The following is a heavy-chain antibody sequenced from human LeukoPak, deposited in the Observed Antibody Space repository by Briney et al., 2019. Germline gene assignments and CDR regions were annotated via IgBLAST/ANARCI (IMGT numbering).Heavy chain of an antibody. V-gene: IGHV3-43*02. D-gene: IGHD1-26*01. Sequence: GGSLRLSCAASGFTFGDYDMHWVRQAPGKGLEWVSLIRADGATTRYTDSVKGRFTISRDNSKDSLYLQMNSLRTEDTALYYCARDNTGSYEYWGQGTLVSVSP. CDR1: GFTFGDYD. CDR3: ARDNTGSYEY. CDR2: IRADGATT. J-gene: IGHJ4*02.